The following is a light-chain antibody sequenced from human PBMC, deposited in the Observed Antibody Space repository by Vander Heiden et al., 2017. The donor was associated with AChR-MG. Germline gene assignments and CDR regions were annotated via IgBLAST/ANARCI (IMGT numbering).Light chain of an antibody. CDR2: ANN. Sequence: QSVLTQPPSVSGAPGRRVTISCTGGSSNIGAGYNVHWYQQVPGKAPKLLILANNNRPSGVPDRFSASTSGTSASLAITGLQDEDEADYFCQSFDSRLDDGTFGGGTKLTVL. V-gene: IGLV1-40*01. CDR1: SSNIGAGYN. CDR3: QSFDSRLDDGT. J-gene: IGLJ3*02.